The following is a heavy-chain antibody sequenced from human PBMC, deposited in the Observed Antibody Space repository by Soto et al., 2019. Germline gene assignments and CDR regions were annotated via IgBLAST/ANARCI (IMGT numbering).Heavy chain of an antibody. J-gene: IGHJ4*02. Sequence: GSLRLSCAASGFTFSSYAMSWVRQAPGKGLEWVSAISGSGGSTYYADSVKGRFTISRDNSKNTLYLQMNSLRAEDTAVYYCAKSLYYYDSSGYYGYWGQGTLVTVSS. CDR3: AKSLYYYDSSGYYGY. CDR2: ISGSGGST. D-gene: IGHD3-22*01. V-gene: IGHV3-23*01. CDR1: GFTFSSYA.